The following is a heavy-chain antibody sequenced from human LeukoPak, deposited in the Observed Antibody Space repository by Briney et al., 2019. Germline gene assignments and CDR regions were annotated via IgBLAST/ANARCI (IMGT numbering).Heavy chain of an antibody. D-gene: IGHD1-26*01. CDR2: IYYSGST. J-gene: IGHJ4*02. V-gene: IGHV4-59*01. CDR1: GGSISSYY. CDR3: ARAPSQISGSFNFDY. Sequence: SSETLSLTCTVSGGSISSYYWSWIGQPPGKGLEWIGYIYYSGSTNYNPSLKSRVTISVDTSKNQFSLKLSSVTAADTAVYYCARAPSQISGSFNFDYWGQGTLVTVSS.